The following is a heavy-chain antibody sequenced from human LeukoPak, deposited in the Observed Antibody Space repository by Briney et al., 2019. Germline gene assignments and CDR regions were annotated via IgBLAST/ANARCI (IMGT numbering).Heavy chain of an antibody. J-gene: IGHJ6*02. Sequence: GGSLRLSCAASGFTFSSYAMSWVRQAPGKGLEWVSAISGSGGSTYYADSVKGRFTISRDNAKNSLYLQMNSLRAEDTAVYYCARDHRLARCSGGSCYHYYYYGMDVWGQGTTVTVSS. D-gene: IGHD2-15*01. CDR2: ISGSGGST. CDR1: GFTFSSYA. V-gene: IGHV3-23*01. CDR3: ARDHRLARCSGGSCYHYYYYGMDV.